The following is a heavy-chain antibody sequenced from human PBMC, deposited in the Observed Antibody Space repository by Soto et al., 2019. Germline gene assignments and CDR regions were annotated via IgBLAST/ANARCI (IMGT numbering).Heavy chain of an antibody. V-gene: IGHV4-30-4*01. J-gene: IGHJ6*02. CDR2: IYYSGST. D-gene: IGHD3-3*01. Sequence: KASETLSLTCTVSGGSISSGDYYWSWIRQPPGKGLEWIGYIYYSGSTYYNPSLKSRVTISVDTSKNQFSLKLSSVTAADTAVYYCARVRVAPNSGGMDVWGQGTTVTVSS. CDR1: GGSISSGDYY. CDR3: ARVRVAPNSGGMDV.